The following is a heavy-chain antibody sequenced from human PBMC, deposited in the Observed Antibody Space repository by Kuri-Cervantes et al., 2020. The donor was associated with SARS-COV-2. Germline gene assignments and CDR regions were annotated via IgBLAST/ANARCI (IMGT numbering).Heavy chain of an antibody. V-gene: IGHV3-23*01. CDR2: ISGSGGST. Sequence: GGSLRLSCAASGFTFSSYAMSWVRQAPGKGLEWVSAISGSGGSTYSADSVKGRFTISRDNSKNTLYLQMNSLRAEDTAVYYCAKGIRRFLESLDYWGQGTLVTVSS. J-gene: IGHJ4*02. CDR1: GFTFSSYA. D-gene: IGHD3-3*01. CDR3: AKGIRRFLESLDY.